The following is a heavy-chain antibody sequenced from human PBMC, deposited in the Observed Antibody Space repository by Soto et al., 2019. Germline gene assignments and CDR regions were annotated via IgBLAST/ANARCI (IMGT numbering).Heavy chain of an antibody. J-gene: IGHJ5*02. CDR2: IYYSGST. CDR1: GGSISCGGYY. Sequence: SETLSLTCTVSGGSISCGGYYWSWIRQHPGKGLEWIGYIYYSGSTYYNPSLKSRVTISVDTSKNQFSLKLSSVTAADTAVYYCARVGGIAAAGMVWFDPWGQGTLVTVSS. V-gene: IGHV4-31*03. D-gene: IGHD6-13*01. CDR3: ARVGGIAAAGMVWFDP.